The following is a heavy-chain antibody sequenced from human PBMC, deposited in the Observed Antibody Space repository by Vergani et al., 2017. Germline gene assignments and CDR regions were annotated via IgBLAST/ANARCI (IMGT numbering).Heavy chain of an antibody. J-gene: IGHJ4*02. V-gene: IGHV4-61*02. CDR3: AREATRSWD. Sequence: QVQLQESGPGLVKPSQTLSLTCSVSGGSISSGSYYWSWIPQPAGKGLEWIGRMHTTGTTNYNPSLKSRATISVDTSKNQFSLNLSSVTAADTAVYYCAREATRSWDWGQGTLVTVSS. D-gene: IGHD1-26*01. CDR1: GGSISSGSYY. CDR2: MHTTGTT.